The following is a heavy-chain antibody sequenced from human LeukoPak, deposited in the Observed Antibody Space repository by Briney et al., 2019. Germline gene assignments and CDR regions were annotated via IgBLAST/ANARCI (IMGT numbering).Heavy chain of an antibody. CDR2: IYTSGST. CDR3: AKWDAYCSSTSCYGNWFDP. V-gene: IGHV4-4*09. Sequence: PSETLSLTCTVSGGSISSYYWSWIRQPPGKGLEWIGYIYTSGSTNYNPSLKSRVTISVDTSKNQFSLKPSSVTAADTAVYYCAKWDAYCSSTSCYGNWFDPWGQGTLVTVSS. D-gene: IGHD2-2*01. CDR1: GGSISSYY. J-gene: IGHJ5*02.